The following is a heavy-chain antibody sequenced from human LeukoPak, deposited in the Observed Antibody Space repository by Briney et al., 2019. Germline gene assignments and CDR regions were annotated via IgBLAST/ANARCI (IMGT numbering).Heavy chain of an antibody. J-gene: IGHJ4*02. D-gene: IGHD2-21*02. CDR2: INHSGST. V-gene: IGHV4-34*01. CDR1: GGSFSGYY. CDR3: ARVNGDCDIVY. Sequence: SETLSLTCAVYGGSFSGYYWSWIRQPPGKGLEWIGEINHSGSTNYNPSLKSRVTISVDTSKNQFSLKLSSVTAADTAVYYCARVNGDCDIVYWGQGTLVTVSS.